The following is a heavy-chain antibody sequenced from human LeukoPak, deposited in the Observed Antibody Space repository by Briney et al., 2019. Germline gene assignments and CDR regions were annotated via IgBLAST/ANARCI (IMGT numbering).Heavy chain of an antibody. J-gene: IGHJ4*02. CDR2: INSDETSA. CDR3: ARGYGWSDY. V-gene: IGHV3-74*01. D-gene: IGHD6-19*01. Sequence: GGSLRLSCAASGFTFGSYWMNWVRQPPGKGLVWVSRINSDETSASYADSVKGRVTISRDNAKSTVYLQLNRLRAEDTAVYFCARGYGWSDYWGQGTPVTVSS. CDR1: GFTFGSYW.